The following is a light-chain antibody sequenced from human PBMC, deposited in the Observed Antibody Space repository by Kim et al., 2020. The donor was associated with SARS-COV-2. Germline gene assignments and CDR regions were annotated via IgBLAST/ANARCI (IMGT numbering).Light chain of an antibody. CDR1: SHRTYC. Sequence: VPFGQTVRITCQGNSHRTYCATWHQQKAGQYVIHVIYGKNNRPAERPDGSSGSSSGNTAPLSSTGTQEGDEADDYCYSRESNENGVFGGGTQLTVL. J-gene: IGLJ2*01. CDR2: GKN. V-gene: IGLV3-19*01. CDR3: YSRESNENGV.